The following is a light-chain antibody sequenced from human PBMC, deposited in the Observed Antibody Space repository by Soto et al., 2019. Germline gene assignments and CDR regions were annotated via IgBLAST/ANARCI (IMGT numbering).Light chain of an antibody. J-gene: IGKJ5*01. CDR2: GAS. CDR1: QSVSSSY. V-gene: IGKV3D-7*01. CDR3: QQDYNFPIT. Sequence: PGERATLSCRASQSVSSSYLSWYQQKPGQAPRLLIYGASTRATGIPARFSGSGSGTDFTLTISSLQPEDFAVYCCQQDYNFPITFGQGTRLEIK.